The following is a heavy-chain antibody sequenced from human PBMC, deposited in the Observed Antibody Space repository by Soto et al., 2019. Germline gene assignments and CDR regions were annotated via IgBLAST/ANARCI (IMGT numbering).Heavy chain of an antibody. Sequence: EVQLLESGGGLVQPGGSLRLSCAASGFTFSSYAMSWVRQAPGKGLEWVSAISGSGGSTYYADSVKGRFTISRDNTKNALYLQMNSMRAEDTAVYYCANRTKYQLRYFDWLSRTTFDYWGQGALVTVSS. CDR1: GFTFSSYA. D-gene: IGHD3-9*01. J-gene: IGHJ4*02. CDR2: ISGSGGST. V-gene: IGHV3-23*01. CDR3: ANRTKYQLRYFDWLSRTTFDY.